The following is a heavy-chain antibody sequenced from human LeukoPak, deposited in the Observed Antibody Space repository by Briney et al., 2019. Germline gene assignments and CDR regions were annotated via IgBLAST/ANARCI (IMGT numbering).Heavy chain of an antibody. CDR1: GFTFRSFW. J-gene: IGHJ3*02. CDR3: ARSATDAFDI. Sequence: GGSLRLSCAASGFTFRSFWMHWVRQDPGKXLVWVSHMNGDGTSISYADSVKGRFTISRDNAKNTLYLQMNRLKAEDTAVYYCARSATDAFDIWGQGTMVTVSS. D-gene: IGHD3-3*01. V-gene: IGHV3-74*01. CDR2: MNGDGTSI.